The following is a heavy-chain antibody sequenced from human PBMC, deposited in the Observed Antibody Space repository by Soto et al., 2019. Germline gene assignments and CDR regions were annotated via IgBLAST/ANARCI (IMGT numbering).Heavy chain of an antibody. V-gene: IGHV1-3*01. CDR2: INAGIGNT. CDR3: ARGSGLTYFDY. J-gene: IGHJ4*02. CDR1: GYTFTSYA. Sequence: QVQLVQSGAEVKKPGASVKVSCKASGYTFTSYAMHWVRQAPGQRLEWMGWINAGIGNTKYSQKFQGRVTITRDTSASTAYMELSSLRSEDTAVYYCARGSGLTYFDYWGQGTLVTVSS. D-gene: IGHD3-10*01.